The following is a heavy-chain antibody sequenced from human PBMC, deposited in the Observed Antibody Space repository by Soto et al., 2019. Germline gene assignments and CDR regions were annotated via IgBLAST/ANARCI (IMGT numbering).Heavy chain of an antibody. Sequence: GGSLRLSCAASGFTFSDYYMSWIRQAPGKGLDWVSYISSSGSTIYYADSVKGRFTISRDNAKNSLYLQMNSLRAEDTAVYYCARDWVSYYDFWSGYYWFDYWGQGTLVTISS. CDR3: ARDWVSYYDFWSGYYWFDY. J-gene: IGHJ4*02. CDR1: GFTFSDYY. CDR2: ISSSGSTI. V-gene: IGHV3-11*01. D-gene: IGHD3-3*01.